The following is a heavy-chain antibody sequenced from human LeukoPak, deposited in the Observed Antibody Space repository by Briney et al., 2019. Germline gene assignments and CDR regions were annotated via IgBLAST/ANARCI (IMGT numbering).Heavy chain of an antibody. V-gene: IGHV1-24*01. Sequence: ASVKVSCKVSVYTLTELSMHWVRQAPGKGLEWMGGFDPEDGETIYAQKFQGRVTMTEDTSTDTAYMELSSLRSEDTAVYYCATGPGGYDSLTGWGQGTLVTVSS. CDR2: FDPEDGET. CDR3: ATGPGGYDSLTG. J-gene: IGHJ4*02. D-gene: IGHD5-12*01. CDR1: VYTLTELS.